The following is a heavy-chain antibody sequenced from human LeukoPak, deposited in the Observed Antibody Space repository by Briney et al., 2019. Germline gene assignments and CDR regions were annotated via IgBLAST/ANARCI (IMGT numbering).Heavy chain of an antibody. CDR1: GFSFSSYA. Sequence: GGSLRLSCAASGFSFSSYAMHWVRQAPGKGLEWVAVISYDGSNKYYADSVKGRFTISRDNSKNTLYLQMNSLRAEDTAVYYCARDYYYYASGSYYPDYWGPGTLVTVSS. CDR3: ARDYYYYASGSYYPDY. CDR2: ISYDGSNK. V-gene: IGHV3-30*14. D-gene: IGHD3-10*01. J-gene: IGHJ4*02.